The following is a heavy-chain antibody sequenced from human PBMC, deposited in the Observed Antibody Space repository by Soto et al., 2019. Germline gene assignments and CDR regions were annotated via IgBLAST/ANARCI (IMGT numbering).Heavy chain of an antibody. CDR1: GGTFSSYA. CDR2: IIPIFGTA. J-gene: IGHJ6*02. Sequence: QVQLVQSGAEVKKPGSSVKVSCKASGGTFSSYAISWVRQAPGQGVEWMGGIIPIFGTANYAQKFQGSVTITADKSTSTAYMELRSLRSEDTAVYYCEYSSSSVNYGMDVWGQGTTVTVSS. D-gene: IGHD6-6*01. CDR3: EYSSSSVNYGMDV. V-gene: IGHV1-69*06.